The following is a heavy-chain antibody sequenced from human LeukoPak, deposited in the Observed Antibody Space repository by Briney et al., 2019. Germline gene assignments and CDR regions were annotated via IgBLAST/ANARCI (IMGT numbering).Heavy chain of an antibody. J-gene: IGHJ4*02. CDR3: ARDPTSEISVPYDFDD. CDR2: VNHRGMT. CDR1: GGSFTGYH. D-gene: IGHD3-16*01. V-gene: IGHV4-34*01. Sequence: SETLSLTCAVYGGSFTGYHWNWIRQAPGKGLQWIGEVNHRGMTNYNPSLKSRVIISSDTSKNQFSLKLKSVTAADTAMYYCARDPTSEISVPYDFDDWGQGTLVTVSS.